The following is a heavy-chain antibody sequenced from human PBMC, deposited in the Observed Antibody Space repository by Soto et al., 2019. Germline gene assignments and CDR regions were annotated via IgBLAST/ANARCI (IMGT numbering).Heavy chain of an antibody. D-gene: IGHD3-10*01. CDR3: ARQGVGCFDF. J-gene: IGHJ4*02. CDR2: INPEGSAE. CDR1: GFTFSSSW. Sequence: EMQLVESGGALVQPGGSLRLSCEASGFTFSSSWMAWVRQAPGKGLEWVANINPEGSAEYYVDSVKGRFTISRDNAKNSLYRQMNSLRREDTALYYCARQGVGCFDFWGQGTMVSISS. V-gene: IGHV3-7*02.